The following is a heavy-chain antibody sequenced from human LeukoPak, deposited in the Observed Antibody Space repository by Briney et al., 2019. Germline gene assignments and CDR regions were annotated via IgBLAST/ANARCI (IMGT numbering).Heavy chain of an antibody. CDR3: ARSVVAALFDY. CDR1: GFTFSSYA. D-gene: IGHD2-15*01. Sequence: GGSLRLSYAASGFTFSSYAMSWVRQAPGKGVEWVSASSGSCGSTYYADSVKGRFTISGDNSKNTLYLQMNSLRAEDTAVYYCARSVVAALFDYWGQGTLVTVSS. J-gene: IGHJ4*02. CDR2: SSGSCGST. V-gene: IGHV3-23*01.